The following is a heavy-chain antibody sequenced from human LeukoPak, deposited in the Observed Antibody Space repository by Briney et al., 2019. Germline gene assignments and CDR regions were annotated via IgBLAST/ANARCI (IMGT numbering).Heavy chain of an antibody. D-gene: IGHD6-13*01. J-gene: IGHJ4*02. CDR2: INSNGGST. V-gene: IGHV3-74*01. CDR1: GFTFSIYW. CDR3: VREAYSSSWSYFDH. Sequence: GGSLRLSCEASGFTFSIYWMHWVRQAPGKGQVWVSHINSNGGSTTYADSVKGRFTISRDNAKNTLYLQMDSLRAEDTAMYYCVREAYSSSWSYFDHWGQGALVTVSS.